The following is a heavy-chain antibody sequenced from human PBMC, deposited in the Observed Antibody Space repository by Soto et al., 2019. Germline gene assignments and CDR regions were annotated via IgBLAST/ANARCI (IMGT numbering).Heavy chain of an antibody. CDR2: IYYSGST. CDR3: ASYDSSSYRNWFDP. J-gene: IGHJ5*02. D-gene: IGHD3-22*01. CDR1: GGPISSSSYY. Sequence: ASETLSLTCTVSGGPISSSSYYWGWIRQPPGKGLEWIGSIYYSGSTYCNPSLKSRVTIPVDTSKNQFSLKLSSVTAADTAVYYCASYDSSSYRNWFDPWGQGTLVTVSS. V-gene: IGHV4-39*01.